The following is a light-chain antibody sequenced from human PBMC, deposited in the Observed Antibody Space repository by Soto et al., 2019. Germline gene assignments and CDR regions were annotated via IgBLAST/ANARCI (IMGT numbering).Light chain of an antibody. V-gene: IGKV3-20*01. CDR2: AAS. CDR3: QQYSSSPSWT. CDR1: QSLTSAY. J-gene: IGKJ1*01. Sequence: EIVLTQSPGTLSLSPGERATLSCRASQSLTSAYLGWYQQKPGQAPRLLIYAASNRATGIPDRFRGSGSGTDFTLTINGLEPDDFAVYYWQQYSSSPSWTFGQGTKVEIK.